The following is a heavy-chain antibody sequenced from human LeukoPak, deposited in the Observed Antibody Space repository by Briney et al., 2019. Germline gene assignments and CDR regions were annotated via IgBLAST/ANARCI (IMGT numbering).Heavy chain of an antibody. CDR3: ASNHYYYYYGMDV. D-gene: IGHD1-14*01. CDR2: IYSGGST. V-gene: IGHV3-53*01. CDR1: GFTFSSYA. J-gene: IGHJ6*02. Sequence: GGSLRLSCAASGFTFSSYAMSWVRRAPGKGLEWVSVIYSGGSTYYADSVKGRFTISRDNSKNTLYLQMNSLRAEDTAVYYCASNHYYYYYGMDVWGQGNTVTVSS.